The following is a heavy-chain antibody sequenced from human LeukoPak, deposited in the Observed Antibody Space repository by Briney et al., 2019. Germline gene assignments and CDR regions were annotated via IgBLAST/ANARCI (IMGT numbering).Heavy chain of an antibody. Sequence: SETLSLTCTVSGGSISSGDYYWSWIRQPPGKGLEWIGYIYYSGSTYYNPSLKSRVTISVDTSKNQFSLKLSSVTAADTAVYYCARDQGRYYGSGSPHDYWGQGTLVTVSS. CDR3: ARDQGRYYGSGSPHDY. CDR2: IYYSGST. J-gene: IGHJ4*02. V-gene: IGHV4-30-4*01. D-gene: IGHD3-10*01. CDR1: GGSISSGDYY.